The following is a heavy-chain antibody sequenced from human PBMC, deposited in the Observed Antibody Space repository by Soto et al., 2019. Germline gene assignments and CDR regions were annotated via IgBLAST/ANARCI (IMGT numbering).Heavy chain of an antibody. J-gene: IGHJ3*02. D-gene: IGHD6-19*01. Sequence: PSETLSLTCTVSGGSISSGDYYWRWIRQPPGKGLEWIGYIYYSGSTYYNPSLKSRVTISVDTSKNQFSLKLSSVTAADTAVYYCAHSSSGRGFDIWGQGTIVTVSS. CDR2: IYYSGST. V-gene: IGHV4-30-4*01. CDR1: GGSISSGDYY. CDR3: AHSSSGRGFDI.